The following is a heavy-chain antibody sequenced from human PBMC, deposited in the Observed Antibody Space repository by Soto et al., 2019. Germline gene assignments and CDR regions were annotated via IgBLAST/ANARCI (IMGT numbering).Heavy chain of an antibody. J-gene: IGHJ4*02. Sequence: QVQLVQSGAEVKKPGSSVKVSCKASGGTFSSYTISWVRQAPGQGLEWMGRIIPILGIANYAQKFQGRVTITADKSTSTAYMELSSLRSEDTGVYYWSRDNYGATANDYWGQGTLVSVSS. V-gene: IGHV1-69*08. CDR3: SRDNYGATANDY. CDR1: GGTFSSYT. CDR2: IIPILGIA. D-gene: IGHD4-17*01.